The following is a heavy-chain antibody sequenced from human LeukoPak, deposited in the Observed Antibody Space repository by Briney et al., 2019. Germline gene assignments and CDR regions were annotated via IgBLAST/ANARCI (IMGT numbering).Heavy chain of an antibody. CDR3: ARDTSTWDQGAYYYGVDV. CDR1: GFTFSNYS. J-gene: IGHJ6*02. D-gene: IGHD1-26*01. V-gene: IGHV3-48*02. Sequence: GGSLRLSCAASGFTFSNYSMNWVRQAPGKGLEWVSYISSSTTIYSADSVKGRFTSSRDNAKNSLYLQMNSLRDEDTAVYYCARDTSTWDQGAYYYGVDVWGQGTTVTVSS. CDR2: ISSSTTI.